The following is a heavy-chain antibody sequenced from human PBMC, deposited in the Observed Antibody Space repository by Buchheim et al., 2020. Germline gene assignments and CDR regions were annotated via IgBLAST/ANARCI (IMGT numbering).Heavy chain of an antibody. J-gene: IGHJ4*02. CDR2: INTGNGNT. V-gene: IGHV1-3*04. D-gene: IGHD3-22*01. CDR3: ARVNYDTSGYFDNYFDY. CDR1: GGTFSSYA. Sequence: QVQLVQSGAEVKKPGSSVKVSCKASGGTFSSYAISWVRQAPGQGLEWMGWINTGNGNTKYSQMFQDRVTFTRDTSATTAYMELSSLRSEDTALYYCARVNYDTSGYFDNYFDYWGQGT.